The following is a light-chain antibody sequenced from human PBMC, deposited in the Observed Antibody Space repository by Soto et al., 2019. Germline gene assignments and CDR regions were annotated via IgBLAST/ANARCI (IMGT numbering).Light chain of an antibody. J-gene: IGKJ1*01. CDR3: QQSYNTPRT. V-gene: IGKV1-39*01. Sequence: DIQMTQSPSSLSASVGDRVTITCRASQSIASHLNWYQQKPGKAPNLLIYAASSLQSGVPSRFSGSGSGTDFTLTISSLQPEDFATYYCQQSYNTPRTFGQGTKVAI. CDR2: AAS. CDR1: QSIASH.